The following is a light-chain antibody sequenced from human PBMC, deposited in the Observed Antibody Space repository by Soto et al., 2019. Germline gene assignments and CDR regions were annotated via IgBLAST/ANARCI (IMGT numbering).Light chain of an antibody. Sequence: QSALTQPPSASGSLGQSVTISCTGTSSDVGGYNYVSWYQQHPAKAPKLLIYEVNQRPSGVPDRFSGSKSGNTASLTVSGLQAEDEADYYCSSYAGSPYDVFGTGTKVTVL. CDR3: SSYAGSPYDV. J-gene: IGLJ1*01. V-gene: IGLV2-8*01. CDR2: EVN. CDR1: SSDVGGYNY.